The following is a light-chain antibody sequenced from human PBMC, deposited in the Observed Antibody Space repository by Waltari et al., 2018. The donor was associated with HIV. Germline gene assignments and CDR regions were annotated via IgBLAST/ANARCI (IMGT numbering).Light chain of an antibody. V-gene: IGLV1-47*01. CDR2: RNN. CDR1: TSNIGSKF. Sequence: CSGSTSNIGSKFVYWYQQFPGTAPKLLIYRNNERPSGVPDRFSGSKSGISASLAITGLRSEDEADYYCAAWDVSLSGWVFGGGTKLTVL. CDR3: AAWDVSLSGWV. J-gene: IGLJ3*02.